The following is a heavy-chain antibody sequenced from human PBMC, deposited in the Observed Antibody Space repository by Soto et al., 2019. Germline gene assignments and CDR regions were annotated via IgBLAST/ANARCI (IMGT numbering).Heavy chain of an antibody. CDR1: GFTFSTYG. V-gene: IGHV3-23*01. J-gene: IGHJ4*02. CDR2: ISGSGGST. Sequence: EVQLLESGGGLVQPGGSLRLSCAASGFTFSTYGMSWARQAPGKGLEWVSIISGSGGSTYYADTVKGRFTISRDNSKNTLYLQMNSLRAEDTAVYYCAKDPATIAVAGTFDYWGQGTLVIVSS. CDR3: AKDPATIAVAGTFDY. D-gene: IGHD6-19*01.